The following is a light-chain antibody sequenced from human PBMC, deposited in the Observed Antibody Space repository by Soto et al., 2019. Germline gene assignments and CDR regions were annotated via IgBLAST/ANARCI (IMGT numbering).Light chain of an antibody. V-gene: IGKV1-27*01. J-gene: IGKJ4*01. CDR3: QNYNSAPLS. Sequence: DIQMTQSPSSLSASVGDRVTITCRASQDISNSLAWYQQKPGKVPKVLIYATSILQSGVPARFSGSGSGPDFTLTISRLQPEDVATYYCQNYNSAPLSFGGGTKVEI. CDR2: ATS. CDR1: QDISNS.